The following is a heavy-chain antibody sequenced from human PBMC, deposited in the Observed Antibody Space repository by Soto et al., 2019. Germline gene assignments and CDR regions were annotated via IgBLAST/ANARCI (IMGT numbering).Heavy chain of an antibody. D-gene: IGHD6-6*01. J-gene: IGHJ2*01. Sequence: QMQLQESGPGLVKPSGTLSLTCGVSGGSISSSKWWTWVRQPPGKGPEWIGEIYHSGSTNYNPSPPCRVTNSLDKSNNQFSLTLTSVTAADTAGYYCASQEYSSSTDASFLVNGDFDLWGRGILVTVSS. CDR3: ASQEYSSSTDASFLVNGDFDL. V-gene: IGHV4-4*02. CDR1: GGSISSSKW. CDR2: IYHSGST.